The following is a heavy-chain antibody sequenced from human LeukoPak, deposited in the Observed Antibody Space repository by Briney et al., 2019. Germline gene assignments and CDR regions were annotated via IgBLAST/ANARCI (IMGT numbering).Heavy chain of an antibody. J-gene: IGHJ2*01. CDR2: ISAYNGNT. D-gene: IGHD5-12*01. Sequence: GASVKVSCKASGYTFTSYGISWVRQAPGQGLEWMGWISAYNGNTNYAQKLQGRVTMTTDTSTSTAYMELRSLRSDDTAVYYCARVRGGYENWYFDLWGRGTLVTVSS. CDR1: GYTFTSYG. CDR3: ARVRGGYENWYFDL. V-gene: IGHV1-18*01.